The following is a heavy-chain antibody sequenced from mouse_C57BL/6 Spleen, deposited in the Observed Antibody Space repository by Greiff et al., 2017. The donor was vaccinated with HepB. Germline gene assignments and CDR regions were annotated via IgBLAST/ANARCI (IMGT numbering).Heavy chain of an antibody. Sequence: QVQLQQPGAELVMPGASVKLSCKASGYTFTSYWMHWVKQRPGQGLEWIGEIDPSDSYTNYNQKFKGKSTLTVDKSSSTAYMQLSSLTSEDSAVYYRARRITTVVATGYFDYWGQGTTLTVSS. CDR1: GYTFTSYW. D-gene: IGHD1-1*01. J-gene: IGHJ2*01. CDR3: ARRITTVVATGYFDY. CDR2: IDPSDSYT. V-gene: IGHV1-69*01.